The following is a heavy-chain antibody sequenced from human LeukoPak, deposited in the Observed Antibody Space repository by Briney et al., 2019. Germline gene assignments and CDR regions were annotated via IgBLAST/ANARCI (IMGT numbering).Heavy chain of an antibody. J-gene: IGHJ4*02. CDR3: ATWPGGWYGEDS. V-gene: IGHV3-53*01. CDR2: IYGGGST. D-gene: IGHD6-19*01. Sequence: GGSLRLSCAASGFTVSTNFMGWVRQAPGKGLEWVSVIYGGGSTYYADSAKGRFTISRDTSKNTLYLQMNSLRAEDTAVYYCATWPGGWYGEDSWGQGTLVTVSS. CDR1: GFTVSTNF.